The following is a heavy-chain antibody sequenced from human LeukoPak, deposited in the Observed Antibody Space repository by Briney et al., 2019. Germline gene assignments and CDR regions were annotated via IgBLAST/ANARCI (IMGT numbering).Heavy chain of an antibody. CDR1: GFTVSSNY. CDR2: IYSGGST. J-gene: IGHJ6*02. Sequence: GGSLRLSCAASGFTVSSNYMIWVRQAPGKGLEWVSVIYSGGSTYYADSVNGRFTISRDNSKNTLYLQMNSLRAEDTAVYYCARDPYRLSGSGSYYPFGMDVWGQGTTVTVSS. CDR3: ARDPYRLSGSGSYYPFGMDV. D-gene: IGHD3-10*01. V-gene: IGHV3-66*01.